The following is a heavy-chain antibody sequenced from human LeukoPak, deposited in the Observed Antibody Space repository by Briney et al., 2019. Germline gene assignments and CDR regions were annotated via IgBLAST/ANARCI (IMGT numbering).Heavy chain of an antibody. CDR1: GGSFSGYY. Sequence: SETLSLTCAVYGGSFSGYYWSWIRQPPGKGLEWIGEINHSGSTNYNPSLKSQVTISVGTSKNQFSLKLSSVTAADTAVYYCARCRDGYNFDYWGQGTLVTVSS. V-gene: IGHV4-34*01. D-gene: IGHD5-24*01. CDR2: INHSGST. J-gene: IGHJ4*02. CDR3: ARCRDGYNFDY.